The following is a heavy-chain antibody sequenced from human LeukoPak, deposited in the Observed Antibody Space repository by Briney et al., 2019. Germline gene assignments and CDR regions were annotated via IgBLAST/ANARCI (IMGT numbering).Heavy chain of an antibody. CDR2: IYYSGST. CDR1: GGSISSYY. Sequence: SETLSLTCTVSGGSISSYYWSWIREPPGKGLEWSGYIYYSGSTNYNPSLKSRVTISVDTSKNQFSLKLSSVTAADTAVYYCARGSGDFWSGYYYGPYYYYYMDVWGKGTTVTVSS. V-gene: IGHV4-59*01. D-gene: IGHD3-3*01. CDR3: ARGSGDFWSGYYYGPYYYYYMDV. J-gene: IGHJ6*03.